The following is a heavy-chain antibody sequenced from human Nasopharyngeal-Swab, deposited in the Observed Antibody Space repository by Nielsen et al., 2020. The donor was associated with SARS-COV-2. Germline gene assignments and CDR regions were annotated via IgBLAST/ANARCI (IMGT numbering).Heavy chain of an antibody. CDR2: FDPEDGET. CDR1: GYTLTELS. V-gene: IGHV1-24*01. CDR3: AAGQQWLVQWFDP. J-gene: IGHJ5*02. D-gene: IGHD6-19*01. Sequence: ASVKVSCKVSGYTLTELSMHWVRQAPGKGLEWMGGFDPEDGETIYAQKFQGRVTMTEDTSTDTAYMELSSLRSEDTAVYSCAAGQQWLVQWFDPWGQGTLVTVSS.